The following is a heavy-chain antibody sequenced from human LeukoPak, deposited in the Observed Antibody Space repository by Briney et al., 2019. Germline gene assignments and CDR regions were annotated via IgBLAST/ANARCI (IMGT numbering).Heavy chain of an antibody. V-gene: IGHV4-59*01. Sequence: SETLSLTCTVSGGSISSYYWSWIRQPPGKGPEWIGYIYYSGSTNYNPSLKSRVTISVDTSKNRFSLKLSSVTAADTAVYYCAREPRDGYNYGPFDYWGQGTLVTVSS. CDR3: AREPRDGYNYGPFDY. CDR1: GGSISSYY. J-gene: IGHJ4*02. CDR2: IYYSGST. D-gene: IGHD5-12*01.